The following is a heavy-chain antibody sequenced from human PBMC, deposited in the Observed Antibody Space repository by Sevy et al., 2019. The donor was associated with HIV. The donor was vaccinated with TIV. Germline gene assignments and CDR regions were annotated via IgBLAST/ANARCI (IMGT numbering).Heavy chain of an antibody. D-gene: IGHD5-12*01. CDR1: GASISSSY. CDR2: IHFSGFT. J-gene: IGHJ4*02. V-gene: IGHV4-59*12. Sequence: SETLSLTCTVSGASISSSYWSWIRQPPGKGLEWVGYIHFSGFTNYNPSLKSRGTISVDTSKNQFSLKLSSVTAADTAVYYCARDTSRDGYNLVYWGQGTLVTVSS. CDR3: ARDTSRDGYNLVY.